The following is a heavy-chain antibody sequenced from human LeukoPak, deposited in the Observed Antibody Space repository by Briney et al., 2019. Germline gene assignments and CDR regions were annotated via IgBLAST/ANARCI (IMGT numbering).Heavy chain of an antibody. D-gene: IGHD4-17*01. V-gene: IGHV3-30*03. CDR2: ISYDGSNK. Sequence: GGSLRLSCAASGFTFSSYSMNWVRQAPGKGLEWVAVISYDGSNKYYADSVKGRFTISRDNSKNTLYLQMNSLRAEDTAVYYCARDRRFATVTTRLFDYWGQGTLVTVSS. CDR3: ARDRRFATVTTRLFDY. CDR1: GFTFSSYS. J-gene: IGHJ4*02.